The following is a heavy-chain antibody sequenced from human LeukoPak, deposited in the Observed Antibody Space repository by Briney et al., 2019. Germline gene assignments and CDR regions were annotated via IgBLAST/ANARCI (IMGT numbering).Heavy chain of an antibody. D-gene: IGHD3-16*01. CDR3: AKNEPYYAPWYFDL. Sequence: GGSLRLSCAASGFTFSSYSMNWVRQAPGKGLEWVSSISSSSSYIYYADSVKGRFTISRDNSKNTLYLQMNSLRAEDTAVYYCAKNEPYYAPWYFDLWGRGTLVTVSS. CDR2: ISSSSSYI. CDR1: GFTFSSYS. J-gene: IGHJ2*01. V-gene: IGHV3-21*04.